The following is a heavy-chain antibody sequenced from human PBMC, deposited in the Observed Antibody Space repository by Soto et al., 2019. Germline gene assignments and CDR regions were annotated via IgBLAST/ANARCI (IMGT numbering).Heavy chain of an antibody. CDR3: ARDTSMTTVTPYYGMDV. J-gene: IGHJ6*02. CDR1: GGSISSGVYY. Sequence: SETLSLTCTVSGGSISSGVYYWSWIRQHPGKGLEWIGYIYYSGSTYYNPSLKSRVTISVDTSKNQFSLKLSSVTAADTAVYYCARDTSMTTVTPYYGMDVWGQGTTVTVSS. CDR2: IYYSGST. D-gene: IGHD4-17*01. V-gene: IGHV4-31*03.